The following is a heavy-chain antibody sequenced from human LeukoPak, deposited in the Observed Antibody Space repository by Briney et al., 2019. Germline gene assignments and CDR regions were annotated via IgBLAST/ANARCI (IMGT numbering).Heavy chain of an antibody. CDR2: INAGNGNT. CDR3: ARGLGGGSSSWYAVGEDWFDP. D-gene: IGHD6-13*01. CDR1: GYTFTSYA. V-gene: IGHV1-3*01. Sequence: ASVKVSCKASGYTFTSYAMHWVRQAPGQRLEWMGWINAGNGNTKYSQKFQGRVTMTRNTSISTAYMELSSLRSEDTAVYYCARGLGGGSSSWYAVGEDWFDPWGQGTLVTVSS. J-gene: IGHJ5*02.